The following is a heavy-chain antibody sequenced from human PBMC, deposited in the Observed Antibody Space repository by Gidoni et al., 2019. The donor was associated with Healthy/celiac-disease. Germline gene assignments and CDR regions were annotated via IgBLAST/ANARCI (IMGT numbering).Heavy chain of an antibody. J-gene: IGHJ3*02. CDR1: GLTFGRNG. CDR2: IKQDGSEK. CDR3: ARDSPSEYYYDSRGVAFDI. Sequence: EVQMGESGGGLVKPGGPRGLSGEAAGLTFGRNGMSWVRQAPGKGREWVANIKQDGSEKYYVDSVKGRFTISRDNAKNSLYLQMNSLRAEDTAVYYCARDSPSEYYYDSRGVAFDIWGQGTMVTVSS. D-gene: IGHD3-22*01. V-gene: IGHV3-7*03.